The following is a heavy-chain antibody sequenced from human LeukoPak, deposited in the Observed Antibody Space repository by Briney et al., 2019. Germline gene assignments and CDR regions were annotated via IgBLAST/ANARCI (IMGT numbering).Heavy chain of an antibody. CDR2: INPNSGGT. Sequence: GASVKVSCKASGYTFTGYYMHWVRQAPGQGLEWMGWINPNSGGTNYAQKFQGRVTMTRDTSISTAYMELSRLRSDDTAVYYCARDGYSYGSPHRGTGALDIWGQGTMVTVSS. CDR1: GYTFTGYY. V-gene: IGHV1-2*02. CDR3: ARDGYSYGSPHRGTGALDI. J-gene: IGHJ3*02. D-gene: IGHD5-18*01.